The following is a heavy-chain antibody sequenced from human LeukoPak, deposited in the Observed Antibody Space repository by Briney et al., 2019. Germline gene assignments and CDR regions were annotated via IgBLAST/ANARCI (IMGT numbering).Heavy chain of an antibody. CDR2: IRGDENEI. V-gene: IGHV3-74*01. Sequence: GGSLRLSCEASGFTFSSHWMHWDRQVPGKGLVWVARIRGDENEIDYADSVKGRFTISRDNAKNTLYLQMSSLRVEDTAVYFCARGHVPGSTRHWDFWGQGTLVTVSS. D-gene: IGHD3-10*01. J-gene: IGHJ4*02. CDR3: ARGHVPGSTRHWDF. CDR1: GFTFSSHW.